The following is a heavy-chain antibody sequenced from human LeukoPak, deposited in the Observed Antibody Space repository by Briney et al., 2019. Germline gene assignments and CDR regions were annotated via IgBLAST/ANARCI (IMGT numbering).Heavy chain of an antibody. V-gene: IGHV4-61*02. CDR1: GGSISSGSYY. D-gene: IGHD3-10*01. Sequence: SETLSLTCTVSGGSISSGSYYWSWIRQPAGTGLEWIGRIYTSGSTNYNPSLKSRVTISVDTSKNQFSLKLSSVTAADTAVYYCAREQGYYYGSGSYYASLFDHWGQGTLVTVSS. J-gene: IGHJ4*02. CDR2: IYTSGST. CDR3: AREQGYYYGSGSYYASLFDH.